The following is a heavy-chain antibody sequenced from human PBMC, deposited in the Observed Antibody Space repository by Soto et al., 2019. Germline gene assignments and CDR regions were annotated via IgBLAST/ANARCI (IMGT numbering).Heavy chain of an antibody. CDR2: ISSSSTYI. J-gene: IGHJ4*02. V-gene: IGHV3-21*01. Sequence: EVQLVESGGGLVKPGGSLKLSCAASGFTFSSYTMNWVRQAPGKGLEWVSSISSSSTYIYYADSLNGRFTISRDNAKNSPYLQMNGVRGEDTAVYYCAREAAGGGSRFFYFDYWGQGTLVTVSS. CDR1: GFTFSSYT. D-gene: IGHD6-13*01. CDR3: AREAAGGGSRFFYFDY.